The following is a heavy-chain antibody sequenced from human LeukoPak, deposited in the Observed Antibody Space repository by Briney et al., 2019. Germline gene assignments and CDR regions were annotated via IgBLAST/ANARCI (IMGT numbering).Heavy chain of an antibody. V-gene: IGHV4-39*01. CDR1: GGSISRSRYY. CDR3: ARHATTLRFLGSMDV. CDR2: IYYSGST. Sequence: SETLSLTCTVSGGSISRSRYYWGWMGKPPGKGLEWSVSIYYSGSTYYNPSLKSRVTISVDTSKNQFSLKLSSVTAADTAVYYCARHATTLRFLGSMDVWGKGTTVTVAS. D-gene: IGHD3-3*01. J-gene: IGHJ6*04.